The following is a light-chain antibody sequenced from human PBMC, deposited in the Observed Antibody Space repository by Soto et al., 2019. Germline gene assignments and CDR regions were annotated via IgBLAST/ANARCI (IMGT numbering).Light chain of an antibody. CDR2: AAS. J-gene: IGKJ1*01. V-gene: IGKV1-39*01. Sequence: DIQMTQSPSSLSASVGARVTITCRTSQSISTYLNWYQQNPGTAPKLLISAASTLQSGVPSRFSGGGFGTDFTLTISSLQPEDFATYYCQQSYTTPPTFGQGTKVDIK. CDR3: QQSYTTPPT. CDR1: QSISTY.